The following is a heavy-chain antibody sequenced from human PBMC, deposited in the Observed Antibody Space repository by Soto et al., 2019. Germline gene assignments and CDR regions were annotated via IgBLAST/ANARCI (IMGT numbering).Heavy chain of an antibody. CDR3: ARDLTAHYDFLAPRSSYATDV. CDR2: INSDGSSI. Sequence: GGSLRLSCAASGFTFSSYWMHWVRQAPGKGLVWVSRINSDGSSISYADSVKGRFTISRDNAKNTLYLQMNSLRAEDTAVYYCARDLTAHYDFLAPRSSYATDVCGPAPTVTVSS. J-gene: IGHJ6*02. CDR1: GFTFSSYW. D-gene: IGHD3-16*01. V-gene: IGHV3-74*01.